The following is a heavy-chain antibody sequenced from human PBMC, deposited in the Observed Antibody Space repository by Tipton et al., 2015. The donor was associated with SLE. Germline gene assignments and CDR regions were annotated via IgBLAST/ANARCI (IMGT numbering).Heavy chain of an antibody. D-gene: IGHD7-27*01. J-gene: IGHJ6*03. V-gene: IGHV4-39*07. CDR1: GGSISSSSYY. CDR2: IYYTGNT. Sequence: GLVKPSETLSLTCIVSGGSISSSSYYWGWIRQPPGKGLEWIGNIYYTGNTFYNPSLKSRVTISLDTSKNQFSLKLSSVTAADTAVYYCARGNSRLWGLPNYYYYYYMDVWGKGTTVTVSS. CDR3: ARGNSRLWGLPNYYYYYYMDV.